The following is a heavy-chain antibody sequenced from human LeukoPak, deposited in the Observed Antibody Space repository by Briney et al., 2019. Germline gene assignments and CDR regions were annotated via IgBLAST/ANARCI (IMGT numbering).Heavy chain of an antibody. D-gene: IGHD6-19*01. V-gene: IGHV3-33*01. CDR2: IWYDGSNK. CDR3: ARDLRALVAVAGIGIDY. CDR1: GFTFSSYG. J-gene: IGHJ4*02. Sequence: GWSLRLFCAASGFTFSSYGMQWVRQAPGKGLEWVAVIWYDGSNKYYADSVKGRFTISRDNSKNTLYLQMNSLRAEDTAVCYCARDLRALVAVAGIGIDYWGQGTLVTVSS.